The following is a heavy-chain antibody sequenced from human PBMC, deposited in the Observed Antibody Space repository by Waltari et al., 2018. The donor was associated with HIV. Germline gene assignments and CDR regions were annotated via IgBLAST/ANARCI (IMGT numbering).Heavy chain of an antibody. CDR3: VKEHQYSHTWYSYYGMDV. CDR2: ISGSGGNT. J-gene: IGHJ6*02. V-gene: IGHV3-23*01. D-gene: IGHD6-13*01. Sequence: EVQLLESGGGWVQTGGSLRLSCAASGFTSSNYGMNWVRQAPGKGLGWVSAISGSGGNTYYADSLKGRFTISRDNSKNTLYLQMNSLRAEDTAVYFCVKEHQYSHTWYSYYGMDVWGQGTTVTVSS. CDR1: GFTSSNYG.